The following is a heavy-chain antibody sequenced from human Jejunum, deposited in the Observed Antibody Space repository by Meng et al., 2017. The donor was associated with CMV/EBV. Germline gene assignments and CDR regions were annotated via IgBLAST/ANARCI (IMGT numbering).Heavy chain of an antibody. Sequence: SGYTFTSHYMHWVRQAPGQGLEWMGTMNPSGGTTSYAQKFQGRVTMTRDTSTSTVYMELSSLRSEDTAVYYCARDAVAGTYYFDYWGQGTLGTVSS. D-gene: IGHD6-19*01. CDR3: ARDAVAGTYYFDY. CDR2: MNPSGGTT. CDR1: GYTFTSHY. V-gene: IGHV1-46*01. J-gene: IGHJ4*02.